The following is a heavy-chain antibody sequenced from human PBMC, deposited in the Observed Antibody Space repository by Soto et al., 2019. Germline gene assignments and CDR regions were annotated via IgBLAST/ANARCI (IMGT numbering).Heavy chain of an antibody. CDR1: GGSISSVNW. Sequence: SETLSLTCTVSGGSISSVNWWSWVRQSPGQGLEWIGDIYHTGITNYNPSLQSRVTISVDTSKNQFSLKLSSVTAADTAVYYCARGSDLLPGRWGQGTLVTVSS. V-gene: IGHV4-4*02. D-gene: IGHD1-26*01. CDR3: ARGSDLLPGR. J-gene: IGHJ4*02. CDR2: IYHTGIT.